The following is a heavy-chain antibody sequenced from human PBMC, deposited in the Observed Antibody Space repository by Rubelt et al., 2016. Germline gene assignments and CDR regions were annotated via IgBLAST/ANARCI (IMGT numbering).Heavy chain of an antibody. Sequence: QVQLQQWGAGLLKPSETLSLTCAVYGGSFSGYYWSWIRQPPGKGLEWIGEINHSGSTNYNPSLNIQFSCSVDTSKIQFSLKLSSVTAADTAVYYCARKAEDDSSGEDAFDIWGQGTMVTVSS. CDR2: INHSGST. J-gene: IGHJ3*02. D-gene: IGHD3-22*01. V-gene: IGHV4-34*01. CDR3: ARKAEDDSSGEDAFDI. CDR1: GGSFSGYY.